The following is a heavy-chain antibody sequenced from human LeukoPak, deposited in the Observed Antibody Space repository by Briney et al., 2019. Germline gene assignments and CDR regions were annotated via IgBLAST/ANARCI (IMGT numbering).Heavy chain of an antibody. CDR3: ARQHPIYDSSGYDDY. Sequence: KPSETLSLTCTVSGGSISRSSYYWGWIRQPPGKGLGWIGSIFYSGSTYYNPSLKSRVTISVDTSKNQFSLKLSSVTAADTAVYYCARQHPIYDSSGYDDYWGQGTLVTVSS. CDR2: IFYSGST. J-gene: IGHJ4*02. CDR1: GGSISRSSYY. D-gene: IGHD3-22*01. V-gene: IGHV4-39*01.